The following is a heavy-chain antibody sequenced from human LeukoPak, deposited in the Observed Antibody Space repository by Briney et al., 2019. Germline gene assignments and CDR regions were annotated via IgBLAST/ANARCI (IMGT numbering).Heavy chain of an antibody. CDR2: IKSKTEGETI. J-gene: IGHJ6*03. Sequence: GGSLRLSCAASGFTFSNTWMSWVRQAPGKGLEWVARIKSKTEGETIDYSAPVKGRFTISRDDSKNTLYLQMNSLKTEDTAVYYCTTDLVGASSYYYMDVWGKGTTVTVSS. V-gene: IGHV3-15*01. CDR3: TTDLVGASSYYYMDV. D-gene: IGHD1-26*01. CDR1: GFTFSNTW.